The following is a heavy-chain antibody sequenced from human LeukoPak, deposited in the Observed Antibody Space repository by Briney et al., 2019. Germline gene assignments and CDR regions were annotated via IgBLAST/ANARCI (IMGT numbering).Heavy chain of an antibody. V-gene: IGHV1-18*01. CDR3: ARGPGQYCGGDCYEQIDY. CDR2: ISAYNGNT. D-gene: IGHD2-21*02. J-gene: IGHJ4*02. Sequence: ASVKVSCKASGYTFTSYGISWVRQAPGQGLEWMGWISAYNGNTNYAQKLQGRVTMTTDTSTSTAYMELRSLRSDDTAVYYCARGPGQYCGGDCYEQIDYWGQGTLVTVSS. CDR1: GYTFTSYG.